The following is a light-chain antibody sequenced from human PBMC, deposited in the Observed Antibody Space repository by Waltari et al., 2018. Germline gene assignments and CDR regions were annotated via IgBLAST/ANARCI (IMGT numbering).Light chain of an antibody. CDR3: QQYNSYVWT. CDR2: KAS. J-gene: IGKJ1*01. V-gene: IGKV1-5*03. Sequence: DIQMTQSPSTLSASVGERVTITCRASQSINSWLAWYQQKPGKAPKLLIYKASSLESGVPSRFSGSGSGTEFTLTISSLQPDDFATYFCQQYNSYVWTFGQGTKVEIK. CDR1: QSINSW.